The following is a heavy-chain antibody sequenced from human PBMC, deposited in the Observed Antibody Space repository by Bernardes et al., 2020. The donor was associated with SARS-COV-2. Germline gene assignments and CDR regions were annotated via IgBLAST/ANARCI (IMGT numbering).Heavy chain of an antibody. CDR2: IFPGDSDT. CDR3: ARLGVGATHIDC. J-gene: IGHJ4*02. CDR1: GYSLSSYW. V-gene: IGHV5-51*01. D-gene: IGHD1-26*01. Sequence: GGSLKISGNGSGYSLSSYWIGWVRPMPGKGLEWMGIIFPGDSDTRYSPSFQGQVTISADKSISTAYLQWSSLKASETAMYYCARLGVGATHIDCWGQGTLVTVSS.